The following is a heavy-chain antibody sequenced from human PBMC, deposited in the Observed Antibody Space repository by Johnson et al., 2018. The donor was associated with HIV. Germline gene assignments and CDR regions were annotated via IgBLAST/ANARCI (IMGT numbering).Heavy chain of an antibody. CDR2: MSYDGSSK. CDR1: GFTFSSYA. Sequence: QVQLVESGGGVVQPGRSLRLSCAASGFTFSSYAMHWVRQAPGKGLEWVAVMSYDGSSKYYADSVKGRFTISRGNSRNTLYLQMNSLRAEDTAVYYCATYSSSWYKGGYAFDIWGQGTMVTVSS. D-gene: IGHD6-13*01. CDR3: ATYSSSWYKGGYAFDI. J-gene: IGHJ3*02. V-gene: IGHV3-30*04.